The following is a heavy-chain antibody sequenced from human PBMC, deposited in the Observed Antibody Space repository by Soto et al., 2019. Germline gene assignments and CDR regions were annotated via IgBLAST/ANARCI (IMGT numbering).Heavy chain of an antibody. CDR3: ARAGIVVVPAAKDPGYYGMDV. D-gene: IGHD2-2*01. CDR1: GGSISSGGYY. CDR2: IDYSGST. Sequence: QVQLQESGPGLVKPSQTLSLTCTVSGGSISSGGYYWSWIRQHPGKGLEWIGYIDYSGSTYYNPSLKSRVTISVDTSKNQFSLKLSSVTAADTAVYYCARAGIVVVPAAKDPGYYGMDVWGQGTTVTVSS. J-gene: IGHJ6*02. V-gene: IGHV4-31*03.